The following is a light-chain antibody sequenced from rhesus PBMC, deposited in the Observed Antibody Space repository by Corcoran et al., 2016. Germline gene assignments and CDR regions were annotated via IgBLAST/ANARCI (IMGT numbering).Light chain of an antibody. CDR3: QQYNNWNRT. J-gene: IGKJ1*01. CDR2: GAS. CDR1: QSVSSY. V-gene: IGKV3S9*01. Sequence: EIVMTQSPATLSLSPGERATLSCRASQSVSSYVAWYQQKPEQAPRLLIYGASSRAPGIPDRFSGSGSVTDVTLIISSLEPEDVGVYYCQQYNNWNRTFGQGTKVEIK.